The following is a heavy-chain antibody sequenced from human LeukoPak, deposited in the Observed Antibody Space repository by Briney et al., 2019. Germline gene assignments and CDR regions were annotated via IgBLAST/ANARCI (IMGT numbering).Heavy chain of an antibody. CDR1: GFTFSGSA. Sequence: PGGSLRLSCAASGFTFSGSAMHWVRQASGKGLEWVGRIRSKTKTYATAYAASVKGRFTISRDDSKNTAYLQMNSLKTEDTAVYYCTRGSQSDDYYGMDVWGQGTTVTVSS. CDR2: IRSKTKTYAT. J-gene: IGHJ6*02. V-gene: IGHV3-73*01. CDR3: TRGSQSDDYYGMDV.